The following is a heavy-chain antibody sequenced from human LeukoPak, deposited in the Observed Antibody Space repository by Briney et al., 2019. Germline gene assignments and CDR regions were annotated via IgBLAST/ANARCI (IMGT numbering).Heavy chain of an antibody. Sequence: TPSETLSLTSAVSGYSISSSNWWGWIRQPPGKGLEWIGYIYYSGSTYYNPSLKSRVTMSVDTSKNQFSLKLSSVTAVDTAVYYCARNPIGQLAGKELVQNWFDPWGQGTLVTVSS. CDR1: GYSISSSNW. CDR3: ARNPIGQLAGKELVQNWFDP. CDR2: IYYSGST. J-gene: IGHJ5*02. V-gene: IGHV4-28*01. D-gene: IGHD6-6*01.